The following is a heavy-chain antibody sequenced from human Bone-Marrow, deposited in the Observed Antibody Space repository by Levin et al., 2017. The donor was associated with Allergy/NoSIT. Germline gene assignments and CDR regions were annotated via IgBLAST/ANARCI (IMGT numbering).Heavy chain of an antibody. CDR3: GRLVVALAGPDY. J-gene: IGHJ4*02. CDR2: IYPEDSDL. Sequence: ASVKVSCRGSGYNFTNYFITWVRQVPGKGLEWMGFIYPEDSDLRYNPSFQGQVTFSADKSTDTVYLQWTSLRASDTAVYYCGRLVVALAGPDYWGQGTLVIVSS. CDR1: GYNFTNYF. D-gene: IGHD2-21*01. V-gene: IGHV5-51*01.